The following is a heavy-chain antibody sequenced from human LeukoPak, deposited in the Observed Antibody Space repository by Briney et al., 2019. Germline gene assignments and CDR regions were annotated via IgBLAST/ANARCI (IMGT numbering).Heavy chain of an antibody. Sequence: PSETLSLTCTVSGGSISNYYWTWIRQPPGKGLEWIGYFYARGNTRYNPSLESRVTISGDTSRNQFSLKLTSVTAADTAVYYCTGQGFWGQGTLVTVSS. CDR2: FYARGNT. V-gene: IGHV4-59*01. CDR3: TGQGF. J-gene: IGHJ4*02. CDR1: GGSISNYY.